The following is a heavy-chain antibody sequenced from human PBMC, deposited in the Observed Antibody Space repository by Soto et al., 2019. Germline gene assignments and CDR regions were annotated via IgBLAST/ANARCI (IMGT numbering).Heavy chain of an antibody. CDR3: ARRSGSYYYFDY. CDR1: GFTFSSYA. CDR2: ISGSGGST. D-gene: IGHD1-26*01. V-gene: IGHV3-23*01. Sequence: GGSLRLSCAATGFTFSSYAMSWVRQAPGKGLEWVSAISGSGGSTYYADSVKGRFTISRDNSKNTLYLQMNSLRAEDTAVYYCARRSGSYYYFDYWGQGTLVTVSS. J-gene: IGHJ4*02.